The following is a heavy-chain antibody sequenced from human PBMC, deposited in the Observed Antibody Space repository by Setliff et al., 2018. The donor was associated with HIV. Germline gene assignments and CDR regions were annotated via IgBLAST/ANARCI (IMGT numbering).Heavy chain of an antibody. V-gene: IGHV4-59*01. D-gene: IGHD6-13*01. CDR3: ARYWQQLGAYAFDI. CDR1: GGSISSDY. CDR2: IYYSGST. Sequence: NPSETLSLTCTVFGGSISSDYWSWIRQPPGQGLEWLGYIYYSGSTNYNPSLKSRVTISVDTSKNQFSLKLSSVTAADTAVYYCARYWQQLGAYAFDIWGQGAMVTVSS. J-gene: IGHJ3*02.